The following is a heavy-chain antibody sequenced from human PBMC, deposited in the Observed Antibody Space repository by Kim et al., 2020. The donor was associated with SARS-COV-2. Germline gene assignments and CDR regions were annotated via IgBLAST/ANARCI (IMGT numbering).Heavy chain of an antibody. J-gene: IGHJ4*02. CDR2: INHSGRT. Sequence: SETLSLTCAVYGGSFSGYYWSWIRQPPGKGLEWIGEINHSGRTNYNPSLKSRVTISVDTSKNQFSLKLTSVTAADTAVYYCARSLSNTSGWGSDYCDLWGQGALVTASP. V-gene: IGHV4-34*01. D-gene: IGHD3-10*01. CDR1: GGSFSGYY. CDR3: ARSLSNTSGWGSDYCDL.